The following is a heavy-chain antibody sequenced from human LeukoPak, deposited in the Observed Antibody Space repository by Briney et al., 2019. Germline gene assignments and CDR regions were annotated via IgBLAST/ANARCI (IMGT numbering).Heavy chain of an antibody. Sequence: SVKVSCTASGGTFSSYAISWVRQAPAQGLEWMGGIIPDFGTANYAQKFQRRVTITADESTSTAYMELSSLRSEDTAVYYCAKGSRGITMVRGVIEDWFDPWAREPWSPSPQ. CDR3: AKGSRGITMVRGVIEDWFDP. D-gene: IGHD3-10*01. CDR1: GGTFSSYA. CDR2: IIPDFGTA. J-gene: IGHJ5*02. V-gene: IGHV1-69*13.